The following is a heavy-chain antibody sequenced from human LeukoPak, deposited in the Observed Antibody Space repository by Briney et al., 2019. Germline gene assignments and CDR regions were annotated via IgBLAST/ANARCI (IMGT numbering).Heavy chain of an antibody. D-gene: IGHD3-22*01. CDR1: GFTLSNYY. CDR3: AREGSSYDSSDTMGTY. Sequence: PGGSLRLSCTASGFTLSNYYMSWVRQAPGKGLEWVANIKQDASDKFYVDSVKGRFTISRDNAKNSIYLQMDNLRADDTAVCYCAREGSSYDSSDTMGTYWGQGTLVTISS. V-gene: IGHV3-7*01. J-gene: IGHJ4*02. CDR2: IKQDASDK.